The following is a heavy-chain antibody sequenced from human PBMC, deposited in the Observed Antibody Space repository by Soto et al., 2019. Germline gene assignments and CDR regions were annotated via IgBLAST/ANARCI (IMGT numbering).Heavy chain of an antibody. V-gene: IGHV3-30*18. CDR2: ISYDGSNK. CDR3: AKGHFIAAAGHFDY. CDR1: GFTFSSYG. J-gene: IGHJ4*02. D-gene: IGHD6-13*01. Sequence: QVQLVESGGGVVQPGRSLRLSCAVSGFTFSSYGMHWVRQAPGKGLEWVAVISYDGSNKYYADSVKGRFTISRDNSKNTLYLQMNSLRAEDTAVYYCAKGHFIAAAGHFDYWGQGTLVTVSS.